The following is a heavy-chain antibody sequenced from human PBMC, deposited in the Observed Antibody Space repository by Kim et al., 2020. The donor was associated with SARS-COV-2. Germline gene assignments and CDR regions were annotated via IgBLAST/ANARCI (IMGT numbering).Heavy chain of an antibody. CDR3: ACQTYYYDSSGYAGVDWFDP. D-gene: IGHD3-22*01. CDR2: IYYSGST. CDR1: GGSISSSSYY. V-gene: IGHV4-39*01. J-gene: IGHJ5*02. Sequence: SETLSLTCTVSGGSISSSSYYWGWIRQPPGKGLEWIGSIYYSGSTYYNPSLKSRVTISVDTSKNQFSLKLSSVTAADTAVYYCACQTYYYDSSGYAGVDWFDPWGQGTLVTVSS.